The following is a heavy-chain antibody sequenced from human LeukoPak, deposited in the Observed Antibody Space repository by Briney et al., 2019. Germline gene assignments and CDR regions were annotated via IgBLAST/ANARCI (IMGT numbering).Heavy chain of an antibody. CDR2: INSEGSTI. V-gene: IGHV3-74*01. CDR1: GTTFSTYW. J-gene: IGHJ4*02. CDR3: ERISSDSISYYDH. Sequence: GGSLRLSCAGSGTTFSTYWMHWVRQAPGKGLVWVSRINSEGSTISYADSVKGRFTISRDNAKNTLFLQMNSLRAEDTAVYYCERISSDSISYYDHWGQGTRVTVSS. D-gene: IGHD3-22*01.